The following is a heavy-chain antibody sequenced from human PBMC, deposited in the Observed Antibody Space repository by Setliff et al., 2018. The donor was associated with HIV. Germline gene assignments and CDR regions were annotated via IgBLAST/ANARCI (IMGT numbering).Heavy chain of an antibody. Sequence: SETLSLTCTVSGQFISDGYYWGWIRQPPGKGLEWIGSVYHSGKTYYNPSLKSRVTMSADTSKNQISLMLRSMTAADTAVYYCAKHDFGEGSCFDPWGQGSLVTVS. CDR3: AKHDFGEGSCFDP. CDR2: VYHSGKT. CDR1: GQFISDGYY. D-gene: IGHD3-16*01. V-gene: IGHV4-38-2*02. J-gene: IGHJ5*02.